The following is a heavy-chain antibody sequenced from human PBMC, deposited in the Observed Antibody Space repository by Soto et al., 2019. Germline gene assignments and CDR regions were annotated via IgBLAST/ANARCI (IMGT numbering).Heavy chain of an antibody. CDR1: GFTFSNYA. CDR2: ISYDGRNQ. D-gene: IGHD3-10*01. V-gene: IGHV3-30*14. J-gene: IGHJ6*02. CDR3: PKDMFRGARESHYARDV. Sequence: QVQLVESGGGVVQPGRSLRLSCAASGFTFSNYAMPWVRQAPGKGLEWVAVISYDGRNQYYTDSVEGRFTISRDNSKNTLYLQMSSLKPEDTAVYYCPKDMFRGARESHYARDVWGQGTTVTVSS.